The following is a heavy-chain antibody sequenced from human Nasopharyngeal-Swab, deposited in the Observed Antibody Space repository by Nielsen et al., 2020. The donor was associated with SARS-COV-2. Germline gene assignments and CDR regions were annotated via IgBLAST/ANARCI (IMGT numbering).Heavy chain of an antibody. CDR2: INPNSGGT. J-gene: IGHJ3*02. Sequence: ASVKVSCKASGYTFTGYYMHWVRQAPGQGLEWMGRINPNSGGTNYAQKFQGRVTMTRDTSISTAYMELSRLRSDDTAVYYCARRPATVDDAFDIWGQGTMVTVSS. D-gene: IGHD4-17*01. V-gene: IGHV1-2*06. CDR3: ARRPATVDDAFDI. CDR1: GYTFTGYY.